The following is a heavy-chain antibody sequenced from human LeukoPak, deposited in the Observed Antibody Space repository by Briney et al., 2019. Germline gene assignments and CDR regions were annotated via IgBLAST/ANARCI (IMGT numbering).Heavy chain of an antibody. D-gene: IGHD3-9*01. CDR2: FYSGGSV. Sequence: GGSLRLSCAVSGFSVSSSSMNWVRQAPGKGLEWVSIFYSGGSVLFADSVKGRFSVSRDNAKNSLFLQVNSLRAEDTAVYYCARIALYDDTAFYSGYYYYYYPMDVWGQGTTVTVSS. V-gene: IGHV3-66*01. J-gene: IGHJ6*02. CDR1: GFSVSSSS. CDR3: ARIALYDDTAFYSGYYYYYYPMDV.